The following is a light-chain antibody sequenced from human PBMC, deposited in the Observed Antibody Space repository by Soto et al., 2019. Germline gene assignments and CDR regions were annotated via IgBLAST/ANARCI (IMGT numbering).Light chain of an antibody. J-gene: IGLJ1*01. Sequence: QSALTQPRSVSGSPGQSVTISCTGTSSDVGGYNYVSWYQQHPGKAPKLMIYDVSKRPSGVPDRFSGSKSGNTASLTISGLQAEDEADYCCCSYAGSYPPLYVFGTGTKLTVL. CDR3: CSYAGSYPPLYV. CDR2: DVS. V-gene: IGLV2-11*01. CDR1: SSDVGGYNY.